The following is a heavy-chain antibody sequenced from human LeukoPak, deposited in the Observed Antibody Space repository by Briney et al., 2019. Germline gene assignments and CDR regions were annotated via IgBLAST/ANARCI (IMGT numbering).Heavy chain of an antibody. J-gene: IGHJ4*02. CDR2: SYHSGST. Sequence: LSETLSLTCALSGYSISRGYYWAWFRQPPGKGLEWIGQSYHSGSTSSNPSLKSRVTISLDTSNNQFSLRLSSVTAADTAVYYCAKVGAYGDYARHDYWGQGTLVTVSS. CDR1: GYSISRGYY. CDR3: AKVGAYGDYARHDY. V-gene: IGHV4-38-2*01. D-gene: IGHD4-17*01.